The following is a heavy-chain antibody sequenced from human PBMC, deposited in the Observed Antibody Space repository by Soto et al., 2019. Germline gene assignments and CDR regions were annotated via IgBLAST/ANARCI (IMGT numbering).Heavy chain of an antibody. CDR3: ARDHPHSYGVYYFDY. J-gene: IGHJ4*02. CDR1: GGSISSSGYY. D-gene: IGHD5-18*01. Sequence: SETLSLTCTVSGGSISSSGYYWVWLRQPPGKGLEWIGYIYSSGSTHYNPSLQNRVTISIDTSKNQVSLNVNSVTAADTAVYYCARDHPHSYGVYYFDYWGQGTPVTVSS. CDR2: IYSSGST. V-gene: IGHV4-61*08.